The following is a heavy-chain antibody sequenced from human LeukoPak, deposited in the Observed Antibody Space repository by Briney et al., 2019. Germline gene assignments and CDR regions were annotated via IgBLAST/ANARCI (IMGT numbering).Heavy chain of an antibody. J-gene: IGHJ5*02. D-gene: IGHD2-2*01. CDR1: GFTFSSYS. V-gene: IGHV3-48*04. CDR3: ARWGDCSSTSCWGAWFDP. CDR2: ISGSSSII. Sequence: GGSLRLSCAASGFTFSSYSMNWVRQAPGKGLEWVSFISGSSSIIHYADSVKGRFTISRDNAKNSLYLQMNSLRAEDTAVYYCARWGDCSSTSCWGAWFDPWGQGTLVTVSS.